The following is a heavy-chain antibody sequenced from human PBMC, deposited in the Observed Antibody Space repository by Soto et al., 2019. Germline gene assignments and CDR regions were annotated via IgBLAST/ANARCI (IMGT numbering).Heavy chain of an antibody. D-gene: IGHD3-22*01. CDR2: IIPILGIA. Sequence: ASVKVSCKASGGTFSSYTISWVRQAPGQGLEWMGRIIPILGIANYAQKFQGRVTITADKSTSTAYMELSSLRSEDTAVYYCAKDTYYHDSSGLYVFDYWGQGTPVTVSS. CDR1: GGTFSSYT. J-gene: IGHJ4*02. V-gene: IGHV1-69*04. CDR3: AKDTYYHDSSGLYVFDY.